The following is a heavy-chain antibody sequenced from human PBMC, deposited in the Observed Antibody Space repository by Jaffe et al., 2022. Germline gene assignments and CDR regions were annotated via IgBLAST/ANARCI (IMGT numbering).Heavy chain of an antibody. CDR3: ARSLRRYYDSKPHAPDGAFDI. D-gene: IGHD3-22*01. J-gene: IGHJ3*02. CDR1: GFTFSSYE. CDR2: ISSSGSTI. V-gene: IGHV3-48*03. Sequence: EVQLVESGGGLVQPGGSLRLSCAASGFTFSSYEMNWVRQAPGKGLEWVSYISSSGSTIYYADSVKGRFTISRDNAKNSLYLQMNSLRAEDTAVYYCARSLRRYYDSKPHAPDGAFDIWGQGTMVTVSS.